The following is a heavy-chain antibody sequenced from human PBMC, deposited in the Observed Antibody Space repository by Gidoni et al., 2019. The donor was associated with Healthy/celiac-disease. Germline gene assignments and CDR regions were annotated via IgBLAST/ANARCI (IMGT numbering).Heavy chain of an antibody. CDR2: ISYDGSNK. D-gene: IGHD2-15*01. CDR1: GFTFSSYG. J-gene: IGHJ4*02. CDR3: AKDPSDIVVVVAAMWGFGFDY. V-gene: IGHV3-30*18. Sequence: QVQLVESGGGVVQPGRSLRLSCAASGFTFSSYGMHWVRQAPGKGLEWVAVISYDGSNKYYADSVKGRFTISRDNSKNTLYLQMNSLRAEDTAVYYCAKDPSDIVVVVAAMWGFGFDYWGQGTLVTVSS.